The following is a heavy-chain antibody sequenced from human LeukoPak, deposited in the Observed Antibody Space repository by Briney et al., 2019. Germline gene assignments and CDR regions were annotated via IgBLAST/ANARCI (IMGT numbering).Heavy chain of an antibody. D-gene: IGHD2-21*02. CDR2: ISAYNGNT. CDR3: ARDMAYCGGDCYSGFDY. Sequence: GASVKVSCKASGGTFSSYAISWVRQAPGQGLEWMGWISAYNGNTNYAQKLQGRVTMTTDTSTSTAYMELRSLRSDDTAVYYCARDMAYCGGDCYSGFDYWGQGTLVTVSS. J-gene: IGHJ4*02. V-gene: IGHV1-18*01. CDR1: GGTFSSYA.